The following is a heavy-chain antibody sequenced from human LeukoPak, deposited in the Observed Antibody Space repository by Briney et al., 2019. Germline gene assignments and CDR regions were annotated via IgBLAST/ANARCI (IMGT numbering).Heavy chain of an antibody. V-gene: IGHV4-61*01. D-gene: IGHD3-22*01. CDR1: GGSVSSGSYY. CDR3: AGQPMDSSGYLRG. CDR2: IYCSGST. J-gene: IGHJ4*02. Sequence: PSETLSLTCTVSGGSVSSGSYYWSWIRQPPGKGLEWIGYIYCSGSTNYNPSLKSRVTISIDTSKNQFSLKLSSVTAADTAVYYCAGQPMDSSGYLRGWGQGTLVTVSS.